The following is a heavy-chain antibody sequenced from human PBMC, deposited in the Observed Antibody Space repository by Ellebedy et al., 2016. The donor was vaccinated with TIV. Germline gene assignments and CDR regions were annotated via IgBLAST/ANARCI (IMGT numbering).Heavy chain of an antibody. J-gene: IGHJ4*02. V-gene: IGHV1-69*13. Sequence: SVKVSXXASGGTFSSYAISWVRQAPGQGLEWMGGIIPIFGTANYAQKFQGRVTITADESTSTAYMELSSLRSEDTAVYYCASSNPGYPGFDYWGQGTLVTVSS. CDR3: ASSNPGYPGFDY. CDR1: GGTFSSYA. D-gene: IGHD6-25*01. CDR2: IIPIFGTA.